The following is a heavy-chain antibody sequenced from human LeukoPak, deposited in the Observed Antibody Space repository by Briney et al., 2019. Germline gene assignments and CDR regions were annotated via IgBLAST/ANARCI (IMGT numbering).Heavy chain of an antibody. D-gene: IGHD1-26*01. J-gene: IGHJ3*02. CDR3: ARTSGSYSIDVFDI. CDR2: ISSGGNTI. Sequence: EGSLRLSCAASGFTFSSYWMSWVRQAPGKGLEWVSYISSGGNTIYYADSVKGRFTISRDNAKNSLFLQMNSLRDEDTAVYYCARTSGSYSIDVFDIWGQGTMVTVSS. CDR1: GFTFSSYW. V-gene: IGHV3-48*02.